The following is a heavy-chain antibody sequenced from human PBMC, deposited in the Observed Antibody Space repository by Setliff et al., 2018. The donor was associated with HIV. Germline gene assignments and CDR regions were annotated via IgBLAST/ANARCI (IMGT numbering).Heavy chain of an antibody. V-gene: IGHV6-1*01. CDR1: GDSVSSNNAA. J-gene: IGHJ4*02. Sequence: PSQTLSLTCAISGDSVSSNNAAWNWIRQSPLRGLEWLGRTYFRSKRYFDYAVSVKSRIIINPDTSKNQFSLHLNSVTPEDTAVYYCARGSYGSVLLWGQGTLVTVS. CDR2: TYFRSKRYF. D-gene: IGHD6-19*01. CDR3: ARGSYGSVLL.